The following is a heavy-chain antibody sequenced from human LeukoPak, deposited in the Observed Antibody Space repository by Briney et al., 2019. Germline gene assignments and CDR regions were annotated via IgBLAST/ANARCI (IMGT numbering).Heavy chain of an antibody. Sequence: GGFLRLSCAASGFTFSSYGMHWVRQAPGKGLEWVAFIRYDGSNKYYADSVKGRFTISRDNSKNTLYLQMNSLRAEDTAVYYCAKDWRSRYCSSTSCYSLDYWGQGTLVTVSS. CDR2: IRYDGSNK. J-gene: IGHJ4*02. CDR3: AKDWRSRYCSSTSCYSLDY. CDR1: GFTFSSYG. V-gene: IGHV3-30*02. D-gene: IGHD2-2*02.